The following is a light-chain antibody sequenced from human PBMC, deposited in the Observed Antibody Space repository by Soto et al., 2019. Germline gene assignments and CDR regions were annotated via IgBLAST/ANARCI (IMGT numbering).Light chain of an antibody. Sequence: QSVLTQPPSASGTPRQRVTISCSGSSSNIGSDTVNWYRQLPGTAPKLLIYSNDQRPSGVPDRFSGSKSGTSASLAISGLQSEDEADYYCAAWHDSLNGWVFGGGTKLTVL. CDR3: AAWHDSLNGWV. J-gene: IGLJ3*02. V-gene: IGLV1-44*01. CDR2: SND. CDR1: SSNIGSDT.